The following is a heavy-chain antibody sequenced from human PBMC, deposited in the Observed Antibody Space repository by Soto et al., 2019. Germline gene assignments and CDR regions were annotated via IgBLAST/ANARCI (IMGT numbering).Heavy chain of an antibody. CDR1: AFTLSSYW. Sequence: EVQLVESGGGLVQPGGSLRLSCEASAFTLSSYWMSWVRQAPGKGLEWVANIKPDGSEKYYVDSVKGRFTISRDNTKNSLYLQMSTLRPEDTDIYYCARDYEFGFDIWGQGTLVTVSS. J-gene: IGHJ3*02. V-gene: IGHV3-7*01. CDR3: ARDYEFGFDI. D-gene: IGHD3-22*01. CDR2: IKPDGSEK.